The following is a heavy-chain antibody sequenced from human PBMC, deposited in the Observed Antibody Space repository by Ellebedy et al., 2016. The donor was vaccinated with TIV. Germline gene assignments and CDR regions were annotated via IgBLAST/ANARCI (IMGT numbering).Heavy chain of an antibody. J-gene: IGHJ4*02. CDR1: GFTLRHYA. CDR3: ARETRQGHSDCSPSDYFDY. Sequence: PGGSLRLSCAVSGFTLRHYAMHWVRQVPGKGLEWVELIWHDGTHKYYADSVKGRFTISRDSSKKTMSLQMDGLRVEDTAFYYCARETRQGHSDCSPSDYFDYWGQGTLVTVSS. CDR2: IWHDGTHK. V-gene: IGHV3-33*01. D-gene: IGHD2-21*02.